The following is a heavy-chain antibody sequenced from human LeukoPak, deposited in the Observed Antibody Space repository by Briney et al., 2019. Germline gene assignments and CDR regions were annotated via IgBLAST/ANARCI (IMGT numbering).Heavy chain of an antibody. CDR3: ARIPVVVVAATYWFDP. Sequence: ASVKVSSTASGYTFSSYGICWVRQAPRQGREWMGWFSAYNGNTNYAHKLHGRVTMTTDTATSTAYMELRSLRSDDTAVYYCARIPVVVVAATYWFDPWGQGTLVTVSS. J-gene: IGHJ5*02. CDR1: GYTFSSYG. D-gene: IGHD2-15*01. V-gene: IGHV1-18*01. CDR2: FSAYNGNT.